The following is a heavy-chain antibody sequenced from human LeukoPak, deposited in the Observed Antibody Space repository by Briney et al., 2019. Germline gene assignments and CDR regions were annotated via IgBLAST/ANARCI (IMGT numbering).Heavy chain of an antibody. CDR3: ARDGWFAESRYIDL. Sequence: SETLSLTCTVSGGSISSGSHYWSWVRQPAGKGLEWIGRIYTSGSTNYNPSLKSRVTISIDTSKNQFSLKLTSVTAADTAVYYCARDGWFAESRYIDLWGRGTLLTVSS. D-gene: IGHD3-10*01. V-gene: IGHV4-61*02. J-gene: IGHJ2*01. CDR2: IYTSGST. CDR1: GGSISSGSHY.